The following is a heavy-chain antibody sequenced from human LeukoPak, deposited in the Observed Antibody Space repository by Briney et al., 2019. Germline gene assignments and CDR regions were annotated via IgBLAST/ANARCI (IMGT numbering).Heavy chain of an antibody. Sequence: PSETLSLTCTVSGGSISSSNCYWGWIRQPPGKGLEWIANIYYSGSTNYNPSLKSRVSISVDTSKNQFSLKLNSVTAADTAVYYCARVWGVTDFYDSRGAFDIWGQGTMVTVSS. CDR1: GGSISSSNCY. V-gene: IGHV4-39*07. J-gene: IGHJ3*02. D-gene: IGHD3-22*01. CDR3: ARVWGVTDFYDSRGAFDI. CDR2: IYYSGST.